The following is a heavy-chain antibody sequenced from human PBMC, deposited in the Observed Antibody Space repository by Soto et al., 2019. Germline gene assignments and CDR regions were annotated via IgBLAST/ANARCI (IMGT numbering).Heavy chain of an antibody. J-gene: IGHJ3*02. D-gene: IGHD3-3*01. CDR1: GFTFSSYG. CDR3: TIFGVVIYSDAFDI. Sequence: QVQLVESGGGVVQPGRSLRLSCAASGFTFSSYGMHWVRQAPGKGLEWVAVIWYDGSNKYYADSVKGRFTISRDNSKNTLYLQMNSLRAEDTAVYYCTIFGVVIYSDAFDIWGQGTMVTVSS. V-gene: IGHV3-33*01. CDR2: IWYDGSNK.